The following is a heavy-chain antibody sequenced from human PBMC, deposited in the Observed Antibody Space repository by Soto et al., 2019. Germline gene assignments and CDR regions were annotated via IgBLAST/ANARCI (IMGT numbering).Heavy chain of an antibody. V-gene: IGHV4-39*01. CDR2: FYYSGTT. J-gene: IGHJ1*01. Sequence: SDTMSITCTVSGDSITTSCSNWAWIRHPPGKGLEWIGTFYYSGTTSQNPPLRSRITISGDTSRNQFSLNLRSVTAADSGVYYCAKLVRDDVRRSDLDHWGQGTLVTVSS. D-gene: IGHD3-10*02. CDR1: GDSITTSCSN. CDR3: AKLVRDDVRRSDLDH.